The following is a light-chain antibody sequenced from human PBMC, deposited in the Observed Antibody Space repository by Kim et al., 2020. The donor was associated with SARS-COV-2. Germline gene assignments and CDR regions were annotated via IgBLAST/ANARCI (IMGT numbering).Light chain of an antibody. CDR2: EFT. CDR1: RSDVGVYNY. J-gene: IGLJ1*01. V-gene: IGLV2-8*01. CDR3: SSYAGTNYPYV. Sequence: SVTISCTVTRSDVGVYNYVSWYQHHPGKAPKRMISEFTERPSGVPNRFSGSKSGNTASLTVSGLQAEDEADYYCSSYAGTNYPYVFGPGTKVTVL.